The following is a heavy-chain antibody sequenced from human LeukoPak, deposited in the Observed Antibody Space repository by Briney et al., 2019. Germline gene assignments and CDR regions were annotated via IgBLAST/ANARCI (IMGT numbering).Heavy chain of an antibody. Sequence: VASVKVSCTASGGTFSSYAISWVRQAPGQGLEWMGGIIPIFGTANYAQKFQGRVTITADESTSTAYMELGSLRSEDTAVYYCAREGGYYDSSGYFFHFDYWGQGTLVTVSS. V-gene: IGHV1-69*13. CDR1: GGTFSSYA. D-gene: IGHD3-22*01. CDR3: AREGGYYDSSGYFFHFDY. J-gene: IGHJ4*02. CDR2: IIPIFGTA.